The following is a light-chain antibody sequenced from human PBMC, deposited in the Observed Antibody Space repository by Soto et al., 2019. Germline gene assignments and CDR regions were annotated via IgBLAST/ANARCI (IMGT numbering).Light chain of an antibody. V-gene: IGKV3-20*01. CDR2: GAS. J-gene: IGKJ1*01. CDR3: QQYGSSGT. CDR1: QSVSNNY. Sequence: GERATLSCRASQSVSNNYLAWYQQKPGQAPRLLIYGASNRATGIPDRFSGSGSGADFTLTISRLEPEDFAVYYCQQYGSSGTFGQGTKVDIK.